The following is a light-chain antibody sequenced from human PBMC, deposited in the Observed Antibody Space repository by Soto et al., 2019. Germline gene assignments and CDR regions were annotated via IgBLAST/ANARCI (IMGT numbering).Light chain of an antibody. CDR2: AAS. CDR1: QGIGYS. Sequence: DIQMTQAPSSLSASVGVRVTITCRASQGIGYSLAWYQQKPGKVPKLLIYAASTLQSGVPCRCSGVGFGRDITPTISSLQAEDVANYYCTKYDRALCTFGKGTKVDI. CDR3: TKYDRALCT. J-gene: IGKJ1*01. V-gene: IGKV1-27*01.